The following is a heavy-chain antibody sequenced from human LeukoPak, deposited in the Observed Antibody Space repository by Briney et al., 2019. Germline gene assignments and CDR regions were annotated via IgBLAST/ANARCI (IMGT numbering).Heavy chain of an antibody. CDR3: ARGKYSSGWFDY. CDR2: IITRSTYI. D-gene: IGHD6-19*01. CDR1: GLTFSSYS. V-gene: IGHV3-21*01. Sequence: GGSLTLSCAASGLTFSSYSMSWARHARGEGLEWVSSIITRSTYITYADSVKRRFNISSQKPKYSLYQQLNSLRAEDTAVYYCARGKYSSGWFDYWGQGTLVTVSS. J-gene: IGHJ4*02.